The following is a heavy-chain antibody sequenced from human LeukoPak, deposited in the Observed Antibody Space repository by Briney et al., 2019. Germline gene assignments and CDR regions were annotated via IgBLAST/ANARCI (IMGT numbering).Heavy chain of an antibody. CDR1: GVNFSDYY. CDR3: ARAGSTSHYTDYYYMDV. Sequence: KTGGSLRLSCAASGVNFSDYYMSWIRQAPGKGLEWVSHISSSGSTIYYADSVKGRFTISRDNAKNSLYLQMNSLRAEDTAVYYCARAGSTSHYTDYYYMDVWGKGTTVTVSS. D-gene: IGHD2-2*02. J-gene: IGHJ6*03. V-gene: IGHV3-11*01. CDR2: ISSSGSTI.